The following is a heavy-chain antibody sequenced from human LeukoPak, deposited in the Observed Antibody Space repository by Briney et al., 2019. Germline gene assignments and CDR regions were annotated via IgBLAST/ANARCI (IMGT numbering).Heavy chain of an antibody. D-gene: IGHD3-10*01. Sequence: GESLKISCKGSGYSLTSYWIGWVRQMPGKGLEWMGIIYPGDSDTRYSPSFQGQVTISADKSISTAYLQWSSLKASDTALYYCAKDAFSSPGGSGSYLDYWGQGTLVTVSS. V-gene: IGHV5-51*01. CDR2: IYPGDSDT. J-gene: IGHJ4*02. CDR1: GYSLTSYW. CDR3: AKDAFSSPGGSGSYLDY.